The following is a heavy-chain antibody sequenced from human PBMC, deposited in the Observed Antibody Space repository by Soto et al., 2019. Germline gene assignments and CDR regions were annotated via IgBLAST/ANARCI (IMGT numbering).Heavy chain of an antibody. J-gene: IGHJ4*02. Sequence: SETLSLTCTVSGGSISSYYWSWIRQPPGKGLEWIGYIYYSGSTNYNPSLKSRLTISVDTSKNQFSLKLSSVTAADTAVYYCERNRGWYTHEYWGQGILVTVSS. D-gene: IGHD6-19*01. CDR1: GGSISSYY. CDR3: ERNRGWYTHEY. CDR2: IYYSGST. V-gene: IGHV4-59*01.